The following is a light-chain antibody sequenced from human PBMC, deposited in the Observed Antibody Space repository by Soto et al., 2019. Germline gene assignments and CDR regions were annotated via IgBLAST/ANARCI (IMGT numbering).Light chain of an antibody. CDR3: QQYDNLPPL. J-gene: IGKJ2*01. CDR1: QDITNY. Sequence: DIQMTQSPSSLSASVGDRVTITCQASQDITNYLNWYQQKPGQDPKLLIYDASNLETGVPSRFSGSGSGTDFTFTISSLQPEVIATYYCQQYDNLPPLFGQGTKLEIK. CDR2: DAS. V-gene: IGKV1-33*01.